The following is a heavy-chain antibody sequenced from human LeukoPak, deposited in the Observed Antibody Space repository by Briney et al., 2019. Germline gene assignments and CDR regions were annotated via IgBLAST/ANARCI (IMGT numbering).Heavy chain of an antibody. D-gene: IGHD5-18*01. V-gene: IGHV1-69*13. CDR1: GGTFSSYA. J-gene: IGHJ6*03. Sequence: SVKVSCKASGGTFSSYAISWVRQAPGQGLEWMGGIIPIFGTANYAQKFQGRVTITADESTSTAYMELSSLRSEDTAVYYCARDRSRYSYGSGWCYMDVWGKGTTVTVSS. CDR3: ARDRSRYSYGSGWCYMDV. CDR2: IIPIFGTA.